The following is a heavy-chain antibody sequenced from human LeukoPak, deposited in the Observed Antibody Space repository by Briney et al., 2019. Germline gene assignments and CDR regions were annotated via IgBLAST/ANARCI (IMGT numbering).Heavy chain of an antibody. CDR2: ISWNSGSI. CDR3: AKDSYSSGLDY. CDR1: GFTFSSYS. D-gene: IGHD6-19*01. Sequence: GGSLRLSCAASGFTFSSYSMNWVRQAPGKGLEWVSGISWNSGSIGYADSVKGRFTISRDNAKNSLYLQMNSLRAEDTALYYCAKDSYSSGLDYWGQGTLVTVSS. J-gene: IGHJ4*02. V-gene: IGHV3-9*01.